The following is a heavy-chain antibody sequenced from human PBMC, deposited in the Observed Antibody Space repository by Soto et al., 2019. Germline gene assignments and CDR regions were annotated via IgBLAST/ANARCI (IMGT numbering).Heavy chain of an antibody. D-gene: IGHD6-25*01. CDR2: IRNQAKSYTT. J-gene: IGHJ4*02. CDR1: GFTFSDHY. V-gene: IGHV3-72*01. CDR3: VRGRLFGDYFDS. Sequence: EVQLVESGGGLVQTGGSLRLSCAASGFTFSDHYMDWVRQAPGKGLEWVGRIRNQAKSYTTDYAASVKGRLSISRDDLENSLYPQMNRLRTGDTAVYFCVRGRLFGDYFDSWGQGTLVTVSS.